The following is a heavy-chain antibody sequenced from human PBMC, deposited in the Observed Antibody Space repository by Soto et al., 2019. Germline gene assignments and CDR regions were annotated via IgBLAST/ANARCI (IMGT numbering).Heavy chain of an antibody. CDR3: AKDQASGQGSFDS. CDR2: ISYDGSNQ. CDR1: GFTFNIYG. J-gene: IGHJ4*02. Sequence: GGVLRLSCAASGFTFNIYGMHWVRQAPDKGLEWVALISYDGSNQYYADSVKGRFTISRDNSKNTLFLQMNSLRADDTAVYYCAKDQASGQGSFDSWGQGTLVTVS. V-gene: IGHV3-30*18.